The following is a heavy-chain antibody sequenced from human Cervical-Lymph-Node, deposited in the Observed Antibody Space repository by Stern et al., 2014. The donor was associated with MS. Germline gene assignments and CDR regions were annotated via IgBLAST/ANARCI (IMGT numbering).Heavy chain of an antibody. Sequence: QMQLVQSGGGVVQPGRSLRLSCAASGFTFSSYGMHWVRQAPGKGLEWVAVIWYDGSNKYYADSVKGRFTISRDNSKNTLYLQRNSLRAEDTAVYYCARGPPYYFDYWGQGTLVTVSS. J-gene: IGHJ4*02. CDR1: GFTFSSYG. CDR3: ARGPPYYFDY. CDR2: IWYDGSNK. V-gene: IGHV3-33*01.